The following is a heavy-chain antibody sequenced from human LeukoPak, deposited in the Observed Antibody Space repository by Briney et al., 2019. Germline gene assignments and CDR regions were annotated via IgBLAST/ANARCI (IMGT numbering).Heavy chain of an antibody. V-gene: IGHV3-23*01. Sequence: PGGSLRLSCAASGFTFSSYAMSWVRQAPGKGLEWVSAISGSGGSTYYADSVKGRFTISRDNSKNTLYLQMNSLRAEDTAVYYCAKWGGGYYDSSGYLINWGQGTLVTVS. D-gene: IGHD3-22*01. CDR3: AKWGGGYYDSSGYLIN. CDR1: GFTFSSYA. J-gene: IGHJ4*02. CDR2: ISGSGGST.